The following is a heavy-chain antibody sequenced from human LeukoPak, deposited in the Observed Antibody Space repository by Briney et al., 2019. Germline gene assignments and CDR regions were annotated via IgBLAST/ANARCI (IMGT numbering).Heavy chain of an antibody. D-gene: IGHD2-15*01. V-gene: IGHV3-64*01. Sequence: GGSLRLSCAASGFTFNKYALHWVRQAPGKGLEHVSAISTNGDSTYYANSVKGRFTISRDNSKNTLYLQMGSLRAEDMAVYYCARYCNGDNCYSGYDYWGQGTLVTVSS. CDR2: ISTNGDST. J-gene: IGHJ4*02. CDR1: GFTFNKYA. CDR3: ARYCNGDNCYSGYDY.